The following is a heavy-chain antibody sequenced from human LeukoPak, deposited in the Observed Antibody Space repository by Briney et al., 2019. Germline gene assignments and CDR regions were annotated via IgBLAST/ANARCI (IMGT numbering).Heavy chain of an antibody. D-gene: IGHD2-21*02. CDR2: IYPGDSDT. CDR1: GYSFTSYW. V-gene: IGHV5-51*01. Sequence: RTGESLKISCKGSGYSFTSYWIGWVRQMPGKGLEWMGIIYPGDSDTRYGPSFQGQVTISADKSISTAYLQWSSLKASDTAMYYCARQRIVVVTAITDAFDIWGQGTMVTVSS. CDR3: ARQRIVVVTAITDAFDI. J-gene: IGHJ3*02.